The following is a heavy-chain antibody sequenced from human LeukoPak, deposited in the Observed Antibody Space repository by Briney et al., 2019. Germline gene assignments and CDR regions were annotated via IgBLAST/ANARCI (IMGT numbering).Heavy chain of an antibody. CDR3: ARGGSGWFWYFDL. J-gene: IGHJ2*01. Sequence: TASETLSLTCAAYGGSFSGYPWTWIRQPPGKELEWIGEIHHRGSTTYNPSLKSRVTISVDTSDNQLSLKLSSVTAADTAVYYCARGGSGWFWYFDLWGRGALVTVSS. V-gene: IGHV4-34*01. CDR1: GGSFSGYP. CDR2: IHHRGST. D-gene: IGHD6-19*01.